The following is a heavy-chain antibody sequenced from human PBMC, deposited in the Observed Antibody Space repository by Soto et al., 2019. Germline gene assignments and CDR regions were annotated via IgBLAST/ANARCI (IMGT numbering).Heavy chain of an antibody. D-gene: IGHD3-22*01. CDR1: GFTFSSYA. CDR2: IGGSGGST. V-gene: IGHV3-23*01. Sequence: EVQLLESGGGLVPPGGSLRLSCAASGFTFSSYAMSWVRQAPGKGLEWVSGIGGSGGSTYYADSVKGRFTISRDNSKNTLYLQMNSLRAEDTAVYYCARTYYYDSSGYPTPTDFDYWGQGTLVTVSS. J-gene: IGHJ4*02. CDR3: ARTYYYDSSGYPTPTDFDY.